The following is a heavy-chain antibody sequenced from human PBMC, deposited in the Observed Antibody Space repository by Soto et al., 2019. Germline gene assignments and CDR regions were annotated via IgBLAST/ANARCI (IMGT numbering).Heavy chain of an antibody. CDR3: AKDVTMIASRGY. J-gene: IGHJ4*02. Sequence: QPRGSLRLSCAASGFTFSSYAMSWVRQAPGKGLEWVSAISGSGGSTYYTDPVKGRFTISRDNSKNTLYLQMNSLRAEDTAVYYCAKDVTMIASRGYWGQGTLVTVSS. D-gene: IGHD3-22*01. CDR1: GFTFSSYA. CDR2: ISGSGGST. V-gene: IGHV3-23*01.